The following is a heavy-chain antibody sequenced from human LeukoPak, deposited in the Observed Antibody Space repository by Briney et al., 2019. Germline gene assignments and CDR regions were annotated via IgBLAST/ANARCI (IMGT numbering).Heavy chain of an antibody. Sequence: EASVKVSCKASGYTFTSYDINWVRQAPGQGLEWMGIINPSGGSTSYAQKFQGRVTMTRDMSTSTVYMELSSLRSEDTAVYYCARCVFHQLGYCSGGGFDPWGQGTLVTVSS. D-gene: IGHD2-15*01. V-gene: IGHV1-46*01. CDR2: INPSGGST. CDR1: GYTFTSYD. J-gene: IGHJ5*02. CDR3: ARCVFHQLGYCSGGGFDP.